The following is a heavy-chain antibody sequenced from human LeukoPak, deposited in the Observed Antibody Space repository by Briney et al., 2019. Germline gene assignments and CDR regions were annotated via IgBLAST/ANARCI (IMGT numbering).Heavy chain of an antibody. Sequence: SETLSLTCAVYGGSFGGYYWSWIRQPPGKGLEWIGEINHSGSTNYNPSLKSRVTISVDTSKNQFSLKLSSVTAADTAVYYCARDIVVVPAAIRGRWFDPWGQGTLVTVSS. D-gene: IGHD2-2*01. CDR2: INHSGST. V-gene: IGHV4-34*01. CDR3: ARDIVVVPAAIRGRWFDP. J-gene: IGHJ5*02. CDR1: GGSFGGYY.